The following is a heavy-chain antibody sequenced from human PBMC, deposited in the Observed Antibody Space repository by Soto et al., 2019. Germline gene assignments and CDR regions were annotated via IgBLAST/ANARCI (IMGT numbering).Heavy chain of an antibody. J-gene: IGHJ4*02. CDR2: IRSKAYGGTT. D-gene: IGHD3-3*01. Sequence: GGSLRLSCTASGFTLGDYAMSWFRQAPGKGLEWVGFIRSKAYGGTTEYAASVKGRFTISRDDSKSIAYLQMNSLKTEDTAVYYCTREGGTIFGYDYWGQGTLVTVSS. V-gene: IGHV3-49*03. CDR3: TREGGTIFGYDY. CDR1: GFTLGDYA.